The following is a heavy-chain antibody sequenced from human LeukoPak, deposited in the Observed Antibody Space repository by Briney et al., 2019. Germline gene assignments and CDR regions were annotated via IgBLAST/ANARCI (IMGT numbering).Heavy chain of an antibody. CDR2: IYTSGST. J-gene: IGHJ6*02. CDR3: ARDPYRYGMDV. CDR1: GGSISSYY. V-gene: IGHV4-4*07. Sequence: SETLSLTCTVSGGSISSYYWRWIRQPAGKGLEWIGRIYTSGSTNYNPSLKSRVTMSVDTSKNQFSLKLSSVNAADTAVYYCARDPYRYGMDVWGQGTTVTVSS. D-gene: IGHD2-2*02.